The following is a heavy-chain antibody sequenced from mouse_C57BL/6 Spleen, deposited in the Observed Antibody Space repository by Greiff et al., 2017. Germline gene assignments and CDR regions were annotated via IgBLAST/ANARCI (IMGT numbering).Heavy chain of an antibody. CDR3: ARSDYGSYWYFDV. D-gene: IGHD1-1*01. CDR1: GYAFSSYW. J-gene: IGHJ1*03. CDR2: IYPGDGDT. Sequence: VQLQQSGAELVKPGASVKISCKASGYAFSSYWMNWVKQRPGKGLEWIGQIYPGDGDTNYNGKFKGKATLTADKSSSTAYMQLSSLTSEDSAVYFCARSDYGSYWYFDVWGTGTTVTVSS. V-gene: IGHV1-80*01.